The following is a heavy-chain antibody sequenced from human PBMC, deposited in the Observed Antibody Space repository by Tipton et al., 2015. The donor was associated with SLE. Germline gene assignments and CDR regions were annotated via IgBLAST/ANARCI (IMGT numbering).Heavy chain of an antibody. CDR3: ARSDAEALSGMDV. CDR1: GGSISSGAYS. V-gene: IGHV4-30-2*01. Sequence: TLSLTCAVSGGSISSGAYSWNWIRQPPGKGLEWIGYIYHSGRTYYNPSLKRRVTISSDRSKNQFSLRLNSATAADTAMYYCARSDAEALSGMDVWGQGTTVAVSS. CDR2: IYHSGRT. J-gene: IGHJ6*02.